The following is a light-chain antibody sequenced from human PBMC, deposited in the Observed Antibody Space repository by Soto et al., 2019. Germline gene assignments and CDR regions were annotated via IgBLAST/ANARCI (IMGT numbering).Light chain of an antibody. Sequence: EIVLTQSPATLSLSPGEGATLSCRPSQSVSTYLAWYQQKPGQAPRLLMYDASNRATGIPARFSGSGSGTDFTLTISSLEPEDFAVYYCQQRSNWPLTFGGGTKVEIK. CDR2: DAS. J-gene: IGKJ4*01. CDR1: QSVSTY. CDR3: QQRSNWPLT. V-gene: IGKV3-11*01.